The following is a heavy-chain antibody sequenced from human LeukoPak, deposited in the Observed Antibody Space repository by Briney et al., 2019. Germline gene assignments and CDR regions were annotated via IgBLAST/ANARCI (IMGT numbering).Heavy chain of an antibody. CDR2: INPNSGGT. V-gene: IGHV1-2*02. Sequence: ASVNVSCKASGYTFTGYYMHWVRQAPGQGLEWMGWINPNSGGTNYAQKFQGRVTMTRDTSISTAYMELSRLRSDDTAVYYCAREQTVVPAAYDAFDIWGQGTMVTVSS. D-gene: IGHD2-2*01. CDR3: AREQTVVPAAYDAFDI. J-gene: IGHJ3*02. CDR1: GYTFTGYY.